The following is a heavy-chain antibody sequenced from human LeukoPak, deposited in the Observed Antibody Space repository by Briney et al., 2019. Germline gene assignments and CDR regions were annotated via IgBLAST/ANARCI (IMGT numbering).Heavy chain of an antibody. CDR2: ILYDEK. Sequence: GRSLRLSCAASGFTFSSFGMDWVRQAPGSGLEWVALILYDEKYYADSVKGRVTISRDNSRNTLYLQMDSLRAEDTAVYYCARYCSGGCYSGVDYWGQGTLVTVPS. J-gene: IGHJ4*02. D-gene: IGHD2-15*01. V-gene: IGHV3-33*05. CDR3: ARYCSGGCYSGVDY. CDR1: GFTFSSFG.